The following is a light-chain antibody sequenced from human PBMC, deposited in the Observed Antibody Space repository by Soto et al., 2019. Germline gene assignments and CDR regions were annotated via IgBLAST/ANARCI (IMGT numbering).Light chain of an antibody. Sequence: DSHIAHSPSSLSASVLYIFTITCRASHSISSYLNWYQHKPGKAPKLLIYAASSLQSGVPSRFSGSGSGTDFTLTISSLQPEDFATYYCQQSYSTPITFGQGTRLEIK. V-gene: IGKV1-39*01. CDR3: QQSYSTPIT. CDR1: HSISSY. CDR2: AAS. J-gene: IGKJ5*01.